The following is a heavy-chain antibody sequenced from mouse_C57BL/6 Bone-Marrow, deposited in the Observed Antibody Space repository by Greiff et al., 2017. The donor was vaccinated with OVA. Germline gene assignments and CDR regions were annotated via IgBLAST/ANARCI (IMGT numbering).Heavy chain of an antibody. CDR2: INPSSGYT. J-gene: IGHJ3*01. D-gene: IGHD2-3*01. CDR3: ANFYDGYQAWFAY. CDR1: GYTFTSYW. Sequence: QVQLQQSGAELAKPGASVKLSCKASGYTFTSYWMHWVKQRPGQGLEWIGYINPSSGYTKYNQKFKDKATLTADKSSSTAYMQLSSLTYEDSAVYYCANFYDGYQAWFAYWGKGTLGTVSA. V-gene: IGHV1-7*01.